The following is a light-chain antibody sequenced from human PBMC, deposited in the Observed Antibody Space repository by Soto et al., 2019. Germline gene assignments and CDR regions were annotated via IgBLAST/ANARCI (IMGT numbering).Light chain of an antibody. CDR1: NSNIGAGYD. J-gene: IGLJ1*01. CDR3: QSYDNALSGHV. Sequence: QSVLTQPPSVSGAPGLRVTISCTGSNSNIGAGYDVHWYQQLPETAPKLLIYNDVKRPSGVPDRFSGSKSGTSASLAITGLQAEDEADYYCQSYDNALSGHVFGPGTKVTVL. CDR2: NDV. V-gene: IGLV1-40*01.